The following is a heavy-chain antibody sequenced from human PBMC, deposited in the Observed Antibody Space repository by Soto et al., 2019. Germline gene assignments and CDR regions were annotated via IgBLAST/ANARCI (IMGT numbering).Heavy chain of an antibody. J-gene: IGHJ4*02. CDR1: GGSFSGYY. D-gene: IGHD5-18*01. V-gene: IGHV4-34*01. CDR2: INHSGST. CDR3: ARGAADTAMVDS. Sequence: KASETLSLTCAVYGGSFSGYYWSWIRQPPGKGLEWIGEINHSGSTNYNPSLKSRVTISIHTSKSQFSLQLTSVTAADTAVYYCARGAADTAMVDSWGQGTLVTVSS.